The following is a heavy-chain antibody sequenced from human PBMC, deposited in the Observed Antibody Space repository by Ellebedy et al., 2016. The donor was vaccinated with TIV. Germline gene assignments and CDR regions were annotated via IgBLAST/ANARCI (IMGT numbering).Heavy chain of an antibody. J-gene: IGHJ6*01. CDR3: ARGMIASGRIHMDGLDV. V-gene: IGHV3-33*08. Sequence: PGGSLRLSCAVSGFTFNTFAMHWILLAPGNGMECLAIIWYDGDNKLYAVYVKGRFTIARDNSKNTLYLQMNSLRAEDTAVYYFARGMIASGRIHMDGLDVWGPGTTVTVSS. CDR1: GFTFNTFA. CDR2: IWYDGDNK. D-gene: IGHD2-21*01.